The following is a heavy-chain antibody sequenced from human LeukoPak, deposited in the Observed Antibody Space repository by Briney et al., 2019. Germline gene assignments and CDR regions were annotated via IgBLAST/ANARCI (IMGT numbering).Heavy chain of an antibody. CDR3: ARGYYDSSDYEYFQH. CDR1: GYTFTGNY. CDR2: INPNSGGT. V-gene: IGHV1-2*02. J-gene: IGHJ1*01. Sequence: GASVKVSCKASGYTFTGNYMHWVRQAPGQGLEWMGWINPNSGGTNYAQKLQDRVTVTRDTSISTAYMELSRLRSDDTAVYYCARGYYDSSDYEYFQHWGQGTLVTVSS. D-gene: IGHD3-22*01.